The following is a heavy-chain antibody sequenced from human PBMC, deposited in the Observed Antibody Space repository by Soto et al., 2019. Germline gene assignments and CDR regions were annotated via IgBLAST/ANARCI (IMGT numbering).Heavy chain of an antibody. D-gene: IGHD3-10*01. V-gene: IGHV4-59*12. Sequence: PETLSLTCTVSGGSISSYYWSWIRQPPGKGLEWIGYINYSGSTNYNPTLTSRVTISVDTSKNQFSLKLTSVTAADTAVYYCGRDKITCLFDYWGQGTLVTVSS. J-gene: IGHJ4*02. CDR3: GRDKITCLFDY. CDR2: INYSGST. CDR1: GGSISSYY.